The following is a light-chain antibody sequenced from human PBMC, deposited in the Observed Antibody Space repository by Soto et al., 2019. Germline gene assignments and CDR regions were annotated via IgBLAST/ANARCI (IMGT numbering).Light chain of an antibody. Sequence: DIQMTQSPSTLSASVGDRVTITCRASPSISSWLAWYQQKPGKDPKLLIYKASSLKSGVPSRFSGSGSGTAFTLTISSLQPDDFATDYCQQYDSYLWTFGQGTKVEIK. V-gene: IGKV1-5*03. CDR2: KAS. CDR3: QQYDSYLWT. CDR1: PSISSW. J-gene: IGKJ1*01.